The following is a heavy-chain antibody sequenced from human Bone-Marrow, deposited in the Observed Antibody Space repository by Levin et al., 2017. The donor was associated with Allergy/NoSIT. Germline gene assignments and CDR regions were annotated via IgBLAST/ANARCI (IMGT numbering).Heavy chain of an antibody. CDR2: INPNTGTT. V-gene: IGHV1-2*06. CDR3: ARDGRLLPRAD. D-gene: IGHD3-10*01. J-gene: IGHJ4*02. Sequence: ASVKVSCEASGYSFIDYYIHWVRQTPGQGLEWMGRINPNTGTTNFAQRFQGRLTMTTDASIKTVYMELSRLRSDDTALYFCARDGRLLPRADWGQGTIVTVSS. CDR1: GYSFIDYY.